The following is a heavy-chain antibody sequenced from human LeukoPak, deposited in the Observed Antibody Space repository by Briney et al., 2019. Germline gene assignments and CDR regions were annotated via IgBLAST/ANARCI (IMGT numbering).Heavy chain of an antibody. Sequence: PGGSLRLSCAASGFTFDGYAMHWVRQAPGKGLEWVSGISWNSGSIGYADSVKGPFTISRDNAKNSLYLQMNSLRAEDTALYYCAKDGDSTMVRGLSPLDYWGQGTLVTVSS. D-gene: IGHD3-10*01. CDR1: GFTFDGYA. V-gene: IGHV3-9*01. J-gene: IGHJ4*02. CDR3: AKDGDSTMVRGLSPLDY. CDR2: ISWNSGSI.